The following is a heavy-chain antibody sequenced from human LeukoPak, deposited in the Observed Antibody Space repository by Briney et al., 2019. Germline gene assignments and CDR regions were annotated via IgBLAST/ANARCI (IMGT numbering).Heavy chain of an antibody. D-gene: IGHD2-21*02. V-gene: IGHV4-31*03. CDR1: GGSISSGGYY. J-gene: IGHJ6*03. Sequence: PSETLSLTCTVSGGSISSGGYYCSWIRQHPGKGLEWIGYIYYSGSTYYNPSLKSRVTISVDTSKNQFSLKLSSVTAADTAVYYCARELRLHLFYYMDVWGKGTTVTVSS. CDR2: IYYSGST. CDR3: ARELRLHLFYYMDV.